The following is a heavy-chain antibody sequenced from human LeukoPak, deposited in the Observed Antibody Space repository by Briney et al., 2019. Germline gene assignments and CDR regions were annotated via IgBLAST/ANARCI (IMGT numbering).Heavy chain of an antibody. CDR1: GYTFTSYG. D-gene: IGHD3-3*01. Sequence: ASVKVSCKASGYTFTSYGISWVRQAPGQGLEWMGIINPRAGSTSYAQKFKGRVTMTRDMSTSTIYMELSSLRSEDTAVYYCARDRKHRLRITIFGEVIPDAFDIWGQGTMVTVSS. CDR2: INPRAGST. J-gene: IGHJ3*02. V-gene: IGHV1-46*01. CDR3: ARDRKHRLRITIFGEVIPDAFDI.